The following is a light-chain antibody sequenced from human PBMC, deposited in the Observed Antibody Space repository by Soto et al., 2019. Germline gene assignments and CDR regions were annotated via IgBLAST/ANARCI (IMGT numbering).Light chain of an antibody. Sequence: SYVLTQAPSVSVAPGETARITCGGNNIGSKSVHWYQQKPGQAPVLVIYYDNDRPSGIPERFSGSNFGNTATLTISRVEAGDEADYYCQVWDSSSDHYHWVFGGGTKLTVL. CDR1: NIGSKS. V-gene: IGLV3-21*04. CDR2: YDN. CDR3: QVWDSSSDHYHWV. J-gene: IGLJ3*02.